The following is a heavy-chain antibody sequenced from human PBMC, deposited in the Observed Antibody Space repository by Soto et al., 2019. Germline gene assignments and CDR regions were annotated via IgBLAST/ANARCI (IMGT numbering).Heavy chain of an antibody. Sequence: PGESLKISCKGSGYSFTSYWIGWVRQMPGKGLEWIGIIYPGDSDTRYSPSFQGQVTISAGKSISTAYLQWSSLKASDTAMYSCARQSVPYGSGIYAFDIWGQGTMVTASS. J-gene: IGHJ3*02. CDR2: IYPGDSDT. CDR3: ARQSVPYGSGIYAFDI. CDR1: GYSFTSYW. D-gene: IGHD3-10*01. V-gene: IGHV5-51*01.